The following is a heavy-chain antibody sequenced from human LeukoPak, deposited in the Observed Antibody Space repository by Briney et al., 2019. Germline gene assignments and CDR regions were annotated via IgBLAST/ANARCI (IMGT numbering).Heavy chain of an antibody. CDR2: IIPIFGTA. D-gene: IGHD2-2*02. CDR1: GGTFSSYA. V-gene: IGHV1-69*13. CDR3: ARGTPYCSSASCYNY. Sequence: SVKVSCKASGGTFSSYAISWVRQAPGQGLEWMGGIIPIFGTANYAQKFQGRVTITADESTSTAYMELSSLRSEDTAVYYCARGTPYCSSASCYNYWGQGTLVTVSS. J-gene: IGHJ4*02.